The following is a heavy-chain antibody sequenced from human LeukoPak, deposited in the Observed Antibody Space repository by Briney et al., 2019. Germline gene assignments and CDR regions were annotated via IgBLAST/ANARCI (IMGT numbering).Heavy chain of an antibody. Sequence: GGSLRLSCAASGFSVTSNYMSWVRQGPGKGLEWVSLIYNDGSTYYSDSVKGRFTVSRDNSKNTLYLQMNSLRAEDTAVYYCARRGAVAGTLDYWGQGTLVTVSS. J-gene: IGHJ4*02. CDR3: ARRGAVAGTLDY. CDR2: IYNDGST. CDR1: GFSVTSNY. V-gene: IGHV3-53*05. D-gene: IGHD6-19*01.